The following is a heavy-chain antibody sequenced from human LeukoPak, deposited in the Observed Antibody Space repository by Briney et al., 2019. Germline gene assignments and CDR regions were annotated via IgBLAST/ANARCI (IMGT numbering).Heavy chain of an antibody. CDR1: GGSISSHY. V-gene: IGHV4-59*11. CDR2: IYYSGST. J-gene: IGHJ4*02. CDR3: ARGGGGYCSGGSCLFFDY. Sequence: SETLSLTCTVSGGSISSHYWSWIRQPPGKGLEGIGYIYYSGSTNYNPSLKSRVTISVDTSKNQFSLKLSSVTAADTAVYYCARGGGGYCSGGSCLFFDYWGQGTLVTVSS. D-gene: IGHD2-15*01.